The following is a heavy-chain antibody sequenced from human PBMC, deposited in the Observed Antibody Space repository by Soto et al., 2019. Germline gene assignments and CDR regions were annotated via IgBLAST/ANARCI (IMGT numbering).Heavy chain of an antibody. D-gene: IGHD6-19*01. V-gene: IGHV1-18*01. CDR1: GYTFSNYG. Sequence: QVQLVQSGAEVKKPGASVTVSCKTSGYTFSNYGINWVRQAPVQGLEWMGWISGYNVNTNYAQTVQGRVNMTPDPSTGTVYMELRSLKSDDTAIYYCSRFIMVGGWFDPNYYHGMDVWGQGTTVTVSS. CDR2: ISGYNVNT. CDR3: SRFIMVGGWFDPNYYHGMDV. J-gene: IGHJ6*02.